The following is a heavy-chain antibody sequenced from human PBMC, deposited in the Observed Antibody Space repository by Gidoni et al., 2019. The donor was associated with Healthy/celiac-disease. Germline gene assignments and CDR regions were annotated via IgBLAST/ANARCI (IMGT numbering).Heavy chain of an antibody. D-gene: IGHD2-2*02. Sequence: QVQLQESGPGLVKPSETLSLTCTVSGGSISSYYRSWIRQPPGKGLEWIGYISYSGSTNYNPSLKSRVTISVDTSKNQFSLKLSSVTAADTAVYYCARDVYCSSTSCYTGSNWFDPWGQGTLVTVSS. CDR3: ARDVYCSSTSCYTGSNWFDP. J-gene: IGHJ5*02. CDR2: ISYSGST. CDR1: GGSISSYY. V-gene: IGHV4-59*01.